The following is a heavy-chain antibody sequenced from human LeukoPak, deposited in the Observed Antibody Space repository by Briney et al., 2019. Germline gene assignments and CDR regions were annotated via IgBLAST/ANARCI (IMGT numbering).Heavy chain of an antibody. CDR3: ARRAPLYYYYYMDV. Sequence: ASVKVSCKASGYTFTSYAMNWVRQAPGQGLEWMGWINTNTGNPTYAQGFTGRFVFSLDTSVSTAYLQISSLKAEDTAVYYCARRAPLYYYYYMDVWGKGTTVTVSS. V-gene: IGHV7-4-1*02. CDR1: GYTFTSYA. CDR2: INTNTGNP. J-gene: IGHJ6*03.